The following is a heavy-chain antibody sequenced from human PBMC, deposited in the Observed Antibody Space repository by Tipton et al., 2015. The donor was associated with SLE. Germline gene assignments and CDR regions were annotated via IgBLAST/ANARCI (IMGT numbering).Heavy chain of an antibody. CDR3: ARDSGAGGARHNWFDP. D-gene: IGHD1-26*01. J-gene: IGHJ5*02. CDR1: GYAIRDGFY. CDR2: IYHSGTT. Sequence: TLSLTCAVSGYAIRDGFYWGWIRQSPGKGLEWIGRIYHSGTTHYNPSLTNRVTLSMDMSMNHFSLSLKSVTAADTAIYYCARDSGAGGARHNWFDPWGQGILVTVSS. V-gene: IGHV4-38-2*01.